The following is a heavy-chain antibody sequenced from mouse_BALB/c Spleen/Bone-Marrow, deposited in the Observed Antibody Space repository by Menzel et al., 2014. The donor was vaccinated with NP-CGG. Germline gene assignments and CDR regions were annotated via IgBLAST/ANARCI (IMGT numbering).Heavy chain of an antibody. CDR2: INPYNDGT. V-gene: IGHV1-14*01. Sequence: EVQPQESGPELVKPGASVKMSCKASGYTFTSYVMHWVKQKPGQGLEWIGYINPYNDGTKYNEKFKGKATLTSDKSSSTAYMELSSLTYEDSAVYYCAGDYDVNFDYWGQGTTLTVSS. J-gene: IGHJ2*01. D-gene: IGHD2-4*01. CDR3: AGDYDVNFDY. CDR1: GYTFTSYV.